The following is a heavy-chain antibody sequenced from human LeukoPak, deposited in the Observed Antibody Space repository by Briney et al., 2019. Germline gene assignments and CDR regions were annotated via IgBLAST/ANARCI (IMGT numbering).Heavy chain of an antibody. J-gene: IGHJ3*02. Sequence: PSETLSLTCTVSGDSISSYYWSWIRQPPGKGLEWIGYIYYIGSTNYNPSLKSRVTISIDTSKNQFSLKLSSVTAADTAVYYCARDYAFDIWGQGTMVTVSS. CDR2: IYYIGST. V-gene: IGHV4-59*01. CDR1: GDSISSYY. CDR3: ARDYAFDI.